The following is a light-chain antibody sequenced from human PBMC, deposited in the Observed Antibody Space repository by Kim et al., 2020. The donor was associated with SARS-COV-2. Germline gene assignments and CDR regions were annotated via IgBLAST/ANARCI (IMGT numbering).Light chain of an antibody. J-gene: IGLJ3*02. CDR2: EDN. CDR1: SGSIARNY. CDR3: QSYDSSFWV. Sequence: GKTVTISCAGSSGSIARNYVKWYQQGPCSAPSTVFYEDNQRPSGVPDRVSGSIDSSSNSASLTISGLKTEDEADYYCQSYDSSFWVFGGGTQLTVL. V-gene: IGLV6-57*02.